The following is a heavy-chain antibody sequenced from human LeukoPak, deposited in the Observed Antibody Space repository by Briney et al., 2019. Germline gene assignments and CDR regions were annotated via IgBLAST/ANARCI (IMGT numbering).Heavy chain of an antibody. CDR3: ARDRDTAMAPGAFDI. Sequence: PSQTLSLTCTVSGGSISSGGYYWSWIRQHPGKGLEWIGYIYYSGSTYYNRSLKSRVTISVDTSKNQFSLKLSSVTAADTAVYYCARDRDTAMAPGAFDIWGQGTMVTVSS. CDR2: IYYSGST. D-gene: IGHD5-18*01. J-gene: IGHJ3*02. V-gene: IGHV4-31*03. CDR1: GGSISSGGYY.